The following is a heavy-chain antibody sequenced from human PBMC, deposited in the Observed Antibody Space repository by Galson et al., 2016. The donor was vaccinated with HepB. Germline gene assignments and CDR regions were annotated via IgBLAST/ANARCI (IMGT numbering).Heavy chain of an antibody. Sequence: SLRLSCATSGFTVSTNSMSWGRQAPGRGREWVSLIHSGGTTYYADPAKGRFTISRDNSKNPLYLHMNSLRAEDTAVYYSARDAAYCGPTTCHSGWFDPWGQGTLVTVSS. D-gene: IGHD2-21*01. J-gene: IGHJ5*02. CDR1: GFTVSTNS. CDR2: IHSGGTT. V-gene: IGHV3-53*01. CDR3: ARDAAYCGPTTCHSGWFDP.